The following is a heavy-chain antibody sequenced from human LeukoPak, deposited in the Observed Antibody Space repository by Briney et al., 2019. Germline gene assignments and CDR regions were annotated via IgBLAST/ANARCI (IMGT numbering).Heavy chain of an antibody. CDR1: GGSFSGYY. D-gene: IGHD3-10*01. Sequence: SETLSLTCAGYGGSFSGYYWSWIRQPPGKGLEWFGYVHDSGRTNYNPSLKSRVTISVETSKNQFSQKLKSVTAADTAVYYCARGDYYGSGNDFRFDPWGQGTLVTVSS. CDR2: VHDSGRT. V-gene: IGHV4-59*01. CDR3: ARGDYYGSGNDFRFDP. J-gene: IGHJ5*02.